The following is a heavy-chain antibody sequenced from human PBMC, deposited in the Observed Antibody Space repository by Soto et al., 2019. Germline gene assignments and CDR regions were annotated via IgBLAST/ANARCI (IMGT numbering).Heavy chain of an antibody. CDR1: GFPFTSFA. CDR2: IVVGSGNT. D-gene: IGHD3-22*01. Sequence: SVKVSCKASGFPFTSFAMQWVRQARGQRLEWIGWIVVGSGNTNYAQKFQERVTITSDMSTSTDNIELSSLRSEDTAVYYCAAGNYYDSSGYSNDYWG. V-gene: IGHV1-58*02. CDR3: AAGNYYDSSGYSNDY. J-gene: IGHJ4*01.